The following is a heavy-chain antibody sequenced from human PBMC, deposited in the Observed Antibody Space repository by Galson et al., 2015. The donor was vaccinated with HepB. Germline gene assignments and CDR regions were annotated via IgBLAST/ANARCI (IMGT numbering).Heavy chain of an antibody. Sequence: SVKASCKASGGTFSSYAISWVRQAPGQGLEWMGGIIPIFGTASYAQKFQGRVTITADESTSTAYMELSSLRSEDTAVYYCARDLGRMGYDFWSGYYPYWGQGTLVTVSS. CDR1: GGTFSSYA. CDR3: ARDLGRMGYDFWSGYYPY. D-gene: IGHD3-3*01. J-gene: IGHJ4*02. CDR2: IIPIFGTA. V-gene: IGHV1-69*13.